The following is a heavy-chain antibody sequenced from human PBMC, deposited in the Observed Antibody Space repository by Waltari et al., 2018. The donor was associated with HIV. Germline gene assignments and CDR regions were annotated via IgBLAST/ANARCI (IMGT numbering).Heavy chain of an antibody. CDR2: VTPNRGGT. CDR1: GYTFTGYY. Sequence: QVQLVQSGAEVKKPGASVKVSCKASGYTFTGYYMHWVRQAPGQGLEWRGGVTPNRGGTNYAQKFQVRVTMTRDTSISTAYMELSRLRSDDTAVYYCARLGVSYSSGLVDYWGQGTLVTVSS. D-gene: IGHD6-19*01. CDR3: ARLGVSYSSGLVDY. V-gene: IGHV1-2*02. J-gene: IGHJ4*02.